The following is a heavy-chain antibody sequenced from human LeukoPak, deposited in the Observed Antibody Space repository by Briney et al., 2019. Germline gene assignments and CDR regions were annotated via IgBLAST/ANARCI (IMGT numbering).Heavy chain of an antibody. CDR1: GYSFTSYW. CDR3: ARHLYSSNWYAHDY. J-gene: IGHJ4*02. D-gene: IGHD6-13*01. CDR2: IYPGDSDT. Sequence: GESLKISCKGSGYSFTSYWIAWVRQMPGKGLEWMGIIYPGDSDTRYGPSFQGQVTISADKSISTAYLQWRSLKASDTAMYYCARHLYSSNWYAHDYWGQGTLVTVSS. V-gene: IGHV5-51*01.